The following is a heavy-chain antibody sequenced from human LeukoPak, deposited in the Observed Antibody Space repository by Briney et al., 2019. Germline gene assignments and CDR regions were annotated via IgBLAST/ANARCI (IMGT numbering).Heavy chain of an antibody. CDR2: INSDGSSA. CDR1: GFTFSSYW. V-gene: IGHV3-74*01. CDR3: ARDSVGELLYY. Sequence: GGSLRLSCAASGFTFSSYWMHWVRQAPGKGLVWVSRINSDGSSASYADSVKGRFTISRDNAKNTLYLQMNSLRAEDTAVYYCARDSVGELLYYWGQGTLVTVSS. J-gene: IGHJ4*02. D-gene: IGHD1-26*01.